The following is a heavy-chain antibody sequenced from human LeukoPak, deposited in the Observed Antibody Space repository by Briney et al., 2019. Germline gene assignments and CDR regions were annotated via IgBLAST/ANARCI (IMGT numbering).Heavy chain of an antibody. V-gene: IGHV4-34*01. CDR1: GGSFSGYY. Sequence: PSETLSLTCAVYGGSFSGYYRSWIRQPPGKGLEWIGEINHSGSTNYNPSLKSRVTISVDTSKNQFSLKLSSVTAADTAVYYCARARSTVWNYLGPFDYWGQGTLVTVSS. J-gene: IGHJ4*02. CDR2: INHSGST. D-gene: IGHD1-7*01. CDR3: ARARSTVWNYLGPFDY.